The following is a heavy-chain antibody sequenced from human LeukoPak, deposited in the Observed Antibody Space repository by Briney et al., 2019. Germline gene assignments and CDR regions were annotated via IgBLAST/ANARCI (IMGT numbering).Heavy chain of an antibody. V-gene: IGHV4-34*01. D-gene: IGHD3-10*01. J-gene: IGHJ6*03. CDR1: GGSFSGYY. CDR2: INHSGST. CDR3: ARTYYYGSGRPRSYYYYYMDV. Sequence: KPSETLSLTCAVYGGSFSGYYWSWIRQPPGKGLEWIGEINHSGSTNYNPSLKSRVTISVDTSKNQFSLKLSSVTAADTAVYYCARTYYYGSGRPRSYYYYYMDVWGKGTTVTISS.